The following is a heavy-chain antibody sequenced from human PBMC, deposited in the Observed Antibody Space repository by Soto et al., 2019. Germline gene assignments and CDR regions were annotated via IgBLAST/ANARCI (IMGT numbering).Heavy chain of an antibody. D-gene: IGHD1-26*01. CDR1: GFTFSSYP. V-gene: IGHV3-30-3*01. Sequence: QVQLVESGGGVVQPGRSLRLSCAASGFTFSSYPMHWVRQAPGKGLEWVAVISYDGSNKYYADSVKGRFTISRDDSKNTLYLQMNSLRAGDTAVYYCARDLGGTHDYWGQATLVTVPS. CDR3: ARDLGGTHDY. J-gene: IGHJ4*02. CDR2: ISYDGSNK.